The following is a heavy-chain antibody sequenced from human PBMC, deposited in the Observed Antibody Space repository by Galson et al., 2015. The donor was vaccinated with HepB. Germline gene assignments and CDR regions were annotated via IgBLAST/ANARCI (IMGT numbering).Heavy chain of an antibody. CDR2: ISPNSGGT. Sequence: SVKVSCKASAYIFNGYYIHWVRQAPGQGLEWMGWISPNSGGTNYAQKFQGRVTMTSDTSISTAYMELSRLTSDDTAVYYCARPPKQGELLFWGQGTLVIVSS. V-gene: IGHV1-2*02. J-gene: IGHJ4*02. CDR1: AYIFNGYY. D-gene: IGHD1-7*01. CDR3: ARPPKQGELLF.